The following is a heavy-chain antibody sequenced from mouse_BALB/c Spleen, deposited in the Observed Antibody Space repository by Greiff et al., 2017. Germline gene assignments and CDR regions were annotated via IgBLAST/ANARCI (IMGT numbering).Heavy chain of an antibody. J-gene: IGHJ2*01. CDR2: INPSSGYT. Sequence: VQLQQSAAELARPGASVKMSCKASGYTFTSYTMHWVKQRPGQGLEWIGYINPSSGYTEYNQKFKDKTTLTADKSSSTAYMQLGSLTSEDAAVYYSARSELRRDYWGQGTTLTVSS. D-gene: IGHD4-1*01. CDR3: ARSELRRDY. V-gene: IGHV1-4*02. CDR1: GYTFTSYT.